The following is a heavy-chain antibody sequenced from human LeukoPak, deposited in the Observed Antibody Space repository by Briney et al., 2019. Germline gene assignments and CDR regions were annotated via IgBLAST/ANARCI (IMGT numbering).Heavy chain of an antibody. CDR2: ITGSGGSI. CDR1: GFTFRTHS. V-gene: IGHV3-23*01. Sequence: GGSLRLSCAASGFTFRTHSMNWVRQAPGKGLEWVSSITGSGGSIYYADSVKGRFTSSRDNSKNTLYLQMSSLRAEDTAVYYCAKRGAEVGQTVAPGDYWGQGTLVTVSS. J-gene: IGHJ4*02. CDR3: AKRGAEVGQTVAPGDY. D-gene: IGHD1-26*01.